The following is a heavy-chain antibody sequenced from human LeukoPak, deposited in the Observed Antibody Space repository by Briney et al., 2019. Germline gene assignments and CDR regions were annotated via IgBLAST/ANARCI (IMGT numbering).Heavy chain of an antibody. Sequence: GGSLRLSCAASGFTFSNYWMHWVRHAPGRGVVWVSRINSDGSSTSYADSVKGRFTISRDNRKNTLYLQMNNLRAEDTAVYYCARDPHGYWWFDPGGQGTLVTVSP. CDR3: ARDPHGYWWFDP. CDR1: GFTFSNYW. CDR2: INSDGSST. V-gene: IGHV3-74*01. J-gene: IGHJ5*02. D-gene: IGHD3-22*01.